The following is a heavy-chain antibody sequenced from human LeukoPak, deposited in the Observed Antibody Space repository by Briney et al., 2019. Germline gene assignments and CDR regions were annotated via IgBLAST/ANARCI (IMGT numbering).Heavy chain of an antibody. V-gene: IGHV4-39*01. Sequence: SETLSLTCTVSGGSISSSSYYWGWIRQPPGKGLEWIGSIYYSGSTYYNPSLKSRVTISVDTSKNQFSLKLSSVTAADTAVYYWARHLRTMIVGRGYFDLWGRGNLVTVSS. CDR3: ARHLRTMIVGRGYFDL. J-gene: IGHJ2*01. CDR2: IYYSGST. CDR1: GGSISSSSYY. D-gene: IGHD3-22*01.